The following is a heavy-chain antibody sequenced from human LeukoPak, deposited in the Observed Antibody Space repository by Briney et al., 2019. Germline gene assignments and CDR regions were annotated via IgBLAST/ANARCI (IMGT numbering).Heavy chain of an antibody. CDR1: GGSISSGNYY. Sequence: SETLSLTCTVSGGSISSGNYYWSWIRQPAGKGLEWIGRIYTSGSTNYNPSLKRRVTISVDTSKNQFSLKLSSVTAADTAVYYCAREGGYDQIDYWGQGTLVTVSS. J-gene: IGHJ4*02. CDR3: AREGGYDQIDY. D-gene: IGHD5-12*01. CDR2: IYTSGST. V-gene: IGHV4-61*02.